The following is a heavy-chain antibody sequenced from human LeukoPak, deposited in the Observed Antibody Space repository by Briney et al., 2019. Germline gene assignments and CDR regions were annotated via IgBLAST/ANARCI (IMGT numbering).Heavy chain of an antibody. V-gene: IGHV4-39*01. CDR2: IYYSGST. J-gene: IGHJ3*02. CDR1: GGSISSSSYY. D-gene: IGHD6-19*01. Sequence: SETLSLTCTVSGGSISSSSYYWGWIRQPPGKRLEWIGSIYYSGSTYYNPSLKSRVTISVDTSKNQFSLKLSSVTAADTAVYYCARHRRQQWLVLAFDIWGQGTMVTVSS. CDR3: ARHRRQQWLVLAFDI.